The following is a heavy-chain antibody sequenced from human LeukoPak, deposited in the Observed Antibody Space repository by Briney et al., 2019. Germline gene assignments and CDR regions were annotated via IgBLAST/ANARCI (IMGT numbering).Heavy chain of an antibody. D-gene: IGHD3/OR15-3a*01. Sequence: SETLSLTCVVNGGSFSGYYWSWIRQPPGKGLEWIGEIDQSGTTNYNPSLKSRVAISIDTSKKQFSLTLTSMTAADTAVYYCARVPHYYFGYGYFDTWGQGTRVTVSS. CDR3: ARVPHYYFGYGYFDT. V-gene: IGHV4-34*01. CDR1: GGSFSGYY. J-gene: IGHJ4*02. CDR2: IDQSGTT.